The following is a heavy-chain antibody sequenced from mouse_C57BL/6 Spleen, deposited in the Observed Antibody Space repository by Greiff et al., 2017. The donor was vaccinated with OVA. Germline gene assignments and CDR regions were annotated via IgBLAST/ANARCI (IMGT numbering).Heavy chain of an antibody. CDR1: GYSFTGYY. CDR2: INPSTGGT. D-gene: IGHD1-1*01. J-gene: IGHJ4*01. Sequence: VQLQQSGPELVKPGASVKISCKASGYSFTGYYMNWVKQSPEKSLEWIGEINPSTGGTTYNQKFKAKATLTVVKSSSTAYMQLKSLTSEDSAVYYCARVYYYGSSPYAMDYWGQGTSVTVSS. V-gene: IGHV1-42*01. CDR3: ARVYYYGSSPYAMDY.